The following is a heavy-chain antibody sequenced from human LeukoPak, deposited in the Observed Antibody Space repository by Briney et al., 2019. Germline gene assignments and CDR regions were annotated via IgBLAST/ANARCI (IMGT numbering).Heavy chain of an antibody. CDR2: MNPNSGNT. CDR3: ATALVGATAARD. V-gene: IGHV1-8*01. D-gene: IGHD1-26*01. J-gene: IGHJ4*02. Sequence: ASVKVSCKASGYTFTSYDINWVRQATGQGLEWMGWMNPNSGNTGYAQKLQGRVTMTRNTSINTAYMELSSLRSEDTAVYYCATALVGATAARDWGQGTLVTVSS. CDR1: GYTFTSYD.